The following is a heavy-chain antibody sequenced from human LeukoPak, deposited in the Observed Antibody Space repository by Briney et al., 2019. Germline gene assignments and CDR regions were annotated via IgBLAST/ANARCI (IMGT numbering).Heavy chain of an antibody. Sequence: GGSLRLSCAASGFTVDSNYLSWVRQAPGKGLEWVSTIYTGGNAYYAASVKGRFTISRDSSKNTLFLQMNSLRVEDTAVYYRAGDPPGIAASGTYYWGQGTLVTVSS. CDR2: IYTGGNA. CDR1: GFTVDSNY. CDR3: AGDPPGIAASGTYY. V-gene: IGHV3-53*01. D-gene: IGHD6-13*01. J-gene: IGHJ4*02.